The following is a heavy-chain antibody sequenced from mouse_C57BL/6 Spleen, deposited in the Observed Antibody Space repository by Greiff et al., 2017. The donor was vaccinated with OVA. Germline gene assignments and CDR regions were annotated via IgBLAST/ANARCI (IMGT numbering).Heavy chain of an antibody. CDR3: ARDYYGSPYFDD. Sequence: QVQLQQPGAELVKPGASVKLSCKASGYTFTSYWMHWVKQRPGQGLEWIGMIHPNSGSTNYNEKFKSKATLTVDKSSSTAYMQLSSLTSEDSAVYYCARDYYGSPYFDDWGQGTTLTVSS. J-gene: IGHJ2*01. V-gene: IGHV1-64*01. CDR1: GYTFTSYW. D-gene: IGHD1-1*01. CDR2: IHPNSGST.